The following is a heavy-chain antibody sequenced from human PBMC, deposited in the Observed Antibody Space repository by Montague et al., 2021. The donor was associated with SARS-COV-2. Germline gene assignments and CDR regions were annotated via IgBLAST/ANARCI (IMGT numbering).Heavy chain of an antibody. CDR2: IYYSGST. CDR1: GGSISSYY. V-gene: IGHV4-59*01. CDR3: ARVKRGYDYGLGVSGHFDY. Sequence: SETLSLTCTVSGGSISSYYWSWFRQPPGKGLEWIGYIYYSGSTNYNPSLKSRVTISVDTSKNQFSLKLSSVTAADTAVYFCARVKRGYDYGLGVSGHFDYWGQGTLVTVSS. D-gene: IGHD3-10*01. J-gene: IGHJ4*02.